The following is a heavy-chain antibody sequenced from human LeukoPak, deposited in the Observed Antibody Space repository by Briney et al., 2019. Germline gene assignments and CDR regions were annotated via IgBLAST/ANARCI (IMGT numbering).Heavy chain of an antibody. V-gene: IGHV1-2*02. J-gene: IGHJ4*02. CDR2: INPNSGGT. Sequence: ASVKVSCKASGYTFTGYYMHWVRQAPGQGLEWMGWINPNSGGTNYAQKFQGRVTMTRDTSTSTVYMELSSLRSEDTAVYYCARDAVSSSWYFDYWGQGTLVTVSS. D-gene: IGHD6-13*01. CDR3: ARDAVSSSWYFDY. CDR1: GYTFTGYY.